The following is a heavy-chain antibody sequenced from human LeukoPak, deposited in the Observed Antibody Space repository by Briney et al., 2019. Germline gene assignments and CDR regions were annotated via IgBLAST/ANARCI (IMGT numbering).Heavy chain of an antibody. J-gene: IGHJ6*03. Sequence: GGSLRLSCAASGFTFSTYAMSWVRQAPGKGLEWVSLIGGSDGRTRYADSVKGRFTISRDNSKNTLYLEMNSLRAEDTAVYYCAKDSSSYDWGFMDVWGKGTTVTISS. CDR2: IGGSDGRT. V-gene: IGHV3-23*01. D-gene: IGHD3-22*01. CDR1: GFTFSTYA. CDR3: AKDSSSYDWGFMDV.